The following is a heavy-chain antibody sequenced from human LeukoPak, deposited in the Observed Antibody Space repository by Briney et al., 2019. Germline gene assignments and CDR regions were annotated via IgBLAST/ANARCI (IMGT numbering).Heavy chain of an antibody. CDR3: AKSNRGSSWLRVDY. Sequence: PGGSLRLSCAASGFIFSNYTMNWVRQAPGKGLEWVAFIRYDGSNKYYADSVKGRFTISRDNSKNTLYLQMNSLRAEDTAVYYCAKSNRGSSWLRVDYWGQGTLVTVSS. CDR1: GFIFSNYT. J-gene: IGHJ4*02. CDR2: IRYDGSNK. D-gene: IGHD6-13*01. V-gene: IGHV3-30*02.